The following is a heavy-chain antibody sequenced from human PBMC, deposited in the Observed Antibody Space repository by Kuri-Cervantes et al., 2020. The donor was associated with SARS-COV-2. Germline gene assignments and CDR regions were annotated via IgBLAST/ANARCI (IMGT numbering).Heavy chain of an antibody. Sequence: SETLSLTCTVSGGSISSSSYYWGWIRQPPGKGLEWIGSIYYSGSTYYNPSLKSRVTISVDTSKNQFSLKLSSVTAADTAVYYCARLPATVTPHYWGQETLVTVSS. V-gene: IGHV4-39*01. CDR2: IYYSGST. J-gene: IGHJ4*02. CDR1: GGSISSSSYY. D-gene: IGHD4-17*01. CDR3: ARLPATVTPHY.